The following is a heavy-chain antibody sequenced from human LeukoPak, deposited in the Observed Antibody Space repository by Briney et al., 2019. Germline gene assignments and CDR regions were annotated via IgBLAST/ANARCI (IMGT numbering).Heavy chain of an antibody. CDR1: GFTFASYA. Sequence: GGSLRLSCAASGFTFASYAMTWVRQAPGKGLEWVSSISASAGTTYYVDSVKGRFTISRDTAKSTLYLQMNSLRADDSAVYYCAKDRPLNWGYYFASWGQGTLVTVSS. J-gene: IGHJ4*02. V-gene: IGHV3-23*01. D-gene: IGHD7-27*01. CDR2: ISASAGTT. CDR3: AKDRPLNWGYYFAS.